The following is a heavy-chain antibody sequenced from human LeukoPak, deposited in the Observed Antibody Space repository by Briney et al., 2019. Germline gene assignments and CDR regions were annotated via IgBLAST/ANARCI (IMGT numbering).Heavy chain of an antibody. D-gene: IGHD3-22*01. J-gene: IGHJ4*02. V-gene: IGHV4-4*07. Sequence: SETLSLTCSVSGDSITYFYWSWIRQAAGKGLEWIGRISSSGSTDYNASLKSRVTMSVDTSKNQLSLKLSSVTAADTAVYYCARDVHYYYDSSGYNDYWGQGTLVTVSS. CDR3: ARDVHYYYDSSGYNDY. CDR1: GDSITYFY. CDR2: ISSSGST.